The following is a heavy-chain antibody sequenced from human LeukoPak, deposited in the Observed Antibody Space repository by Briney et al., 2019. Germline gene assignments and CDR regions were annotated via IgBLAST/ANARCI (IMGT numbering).Heavy chain of an antibody. J-gene: IGHJ4*02. CDR1: GFTFSNYA. D-gene: IGHD1-26*01. CDR2: ISGSGGST. CDR3: AKDLAGSGSYSFDY. V-gene: IGHV3-23*01. Sequence: GGSLRLSCAASGFTFSNYAMNWVRQAPGGGLEWVSAISGSGGSTYYADSVKGRFTISRDNSKNTLYLQMNSLRAEDTAVYYCAKDLAGSGSYSFDYWGQGTLVTVSS.